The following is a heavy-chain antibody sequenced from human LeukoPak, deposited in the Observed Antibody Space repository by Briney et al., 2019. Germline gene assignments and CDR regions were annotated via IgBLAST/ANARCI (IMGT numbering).Heavy chain of an antibody. J-gene: IGHJ4*02. V-gene: IGHV1-2*02. D-gene: IGHD6-19*01. CDR1: GYTFTGYY. CDR3: ARSVVAGSGNFDY. CDR2: INPNSGGT. Sequence: ASVKVSCKASGYTFTGYYMHWVRQAPGQGLEWMGWINPNSGGTKTAQTFQGRVTMTRDTSISTAYMELSRLRSDDTAVYFCARSVVAGSGNFDYWGQGTLVTVSA.